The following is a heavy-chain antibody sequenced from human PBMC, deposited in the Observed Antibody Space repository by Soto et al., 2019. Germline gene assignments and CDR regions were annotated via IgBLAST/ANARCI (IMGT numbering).Heavy chain of an antibody. CDR1: GGTFSNYA. Sequence: QVQLVQSGAEVKKPGSSVKVSCKASGGTFSNYAITWVRQAPGQGLEWLGRIIPIFGSANFAQKFQGRVTLTADESTTTAYIELSSLRSDDTAVYYCAKDGGKDVYFGNWFDPWGQGTLVTVSS. J-gene: IGHJ5*02. CDR3: AKDGGKDVYFGNWFDP. V-gene: IGHV1-69*15. CDR2: IIPIFGSA. D-gene: IGHD1-26*01.